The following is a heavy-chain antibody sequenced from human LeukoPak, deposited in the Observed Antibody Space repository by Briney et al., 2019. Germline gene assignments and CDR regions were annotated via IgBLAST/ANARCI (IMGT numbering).Heavy chain of an antibody. CDR1: GFTFSSYS. J-gene: IGHJ4*02. CDR3: ARSGEEDYYDSSGTTPLDY. Sequence: PGGSLRLSCAASGFTFSSYSMNWVRQAPGKGLEWVSSISSSSSYIYYADSVKGRFTISRDNAKNSLYLQMNSLRAEDTAVYYCARSGEEDYYDSSGTTPLDYWGQGTLVTVSS. V-gene: IGHV3-21*01. D-gene: IGHD3-22*01. CDR2: ISSSSSYI.